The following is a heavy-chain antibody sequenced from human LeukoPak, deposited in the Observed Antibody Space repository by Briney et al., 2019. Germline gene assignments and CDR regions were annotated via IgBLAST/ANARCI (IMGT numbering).Heavy chain of an antibody. D-gene: IGHD6-13*01. CDR2: INPNSGGT. Sequence: ASVKVSCKASGYTFTDSYMHWVRQAPGQGLEWMGWINPNSGGTKYAQKFQGRVTMTRDTSISTAYMELSRLRSDDTAVYYCARVAAAAGRLLYYFDYWGQGTLVTVSS. V-gene: IGHV1-2*02. CDR1: GYTFTDSY. J-gene: IGHJ4*02. CDR3: ARVAAAAGRLLYYFDY.